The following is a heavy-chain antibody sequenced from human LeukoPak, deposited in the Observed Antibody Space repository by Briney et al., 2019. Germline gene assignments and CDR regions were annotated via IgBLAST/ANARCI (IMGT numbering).Heavy chain of an antibody. CDR2: IYHSGTT. Sequence: SETLSLTCAVSGYSITSSSWWGWIRQPPGKGLEWIGYIYHSGTTYYNPSLQSRVTMSVDTSKNQFSLKLSSVTAVDTAVYYCARKENVYYYFDYWGQGTLVIVSS. D-gene: IGHD3-10*01. CDR1: GYSITSSSW. CDR3: ARKENVYYYFDY. V-gene: IGHV4-28*01. J-gene: IGHJ4*02.